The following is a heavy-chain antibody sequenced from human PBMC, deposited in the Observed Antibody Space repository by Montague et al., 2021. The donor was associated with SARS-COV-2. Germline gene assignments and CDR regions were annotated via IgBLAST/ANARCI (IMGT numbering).Heavy chain of an antibody. CDR3: ARDVRPWDYGMDV. Sequence: SETLSLTCIVSGGSISNYFWNWVRQAPGKGLEWIAYISHSGTTNYNPSLRRRVTISIDRSNNQLSLKLNSVTAADTAVYYCARDVRPWDYGMDVWGQGTKVTVSS. V-gene: IGHV4-59*01. D-gene: IGHD2/OR15-2a*01. CDR1: GGSISNYF. J-gene: IGHJ6*02. CDR2: ISHSGTT.